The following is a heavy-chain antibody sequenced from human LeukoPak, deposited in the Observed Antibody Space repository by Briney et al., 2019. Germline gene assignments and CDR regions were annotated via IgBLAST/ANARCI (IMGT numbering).Heavy chain of an antibody. CDR3: ASGGGTYYYDSSGSWFDP. Sequence: PSETLSLTCTVSGGSISTYFWSWIRQPPGKGLERIGYIYYSGSTDYNPSLKSRVTISLDTSKNQFSLKLSSVTAADTAMYYCASGGGTYYYDSSGSWFDPWGQGTLVTVSS. CDR2: IYYSGST. V-gene: IGHV4-59*01. CDR1: GGSISTYF. D-gene: IGHD3-22*01. J-gene: IGHJ5*02.